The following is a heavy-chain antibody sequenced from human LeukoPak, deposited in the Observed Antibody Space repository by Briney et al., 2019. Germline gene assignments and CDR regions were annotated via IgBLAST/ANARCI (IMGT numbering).Heavy chain of an antibody. Sequence: GGSLRLSCAASGFTVNNNYMNWVRQAPGKGLEWISVIYSGGRTYYADSMEGRFTISRDNSKNTVFLQMNSLRADDTAVYYCAREADFWSGQFDYWGQGTLVTVSS. D-gene: IGHD3-3*01. V-gene: IGHV3-53*05. CDR1: GFTVNNNY. CDR2: IYSGGRT. J-gene: IGHJ4*02. CDR3: AREADFWSGQFDY.